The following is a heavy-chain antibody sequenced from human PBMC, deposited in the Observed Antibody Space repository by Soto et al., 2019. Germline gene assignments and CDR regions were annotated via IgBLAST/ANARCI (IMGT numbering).Heavy chain of an antibody. J-gene: IGHJ6*02. V-gene: IGHV4-31*03. CDR3: ARGLVIFLFFECPHRGVLSF. Sequence: SETLSLTCTVSGGSISSGGYYWSWIRQHPGKGLDWIGYIYYSGSTYYNPSLKSRVTISVDTSKNQFSLKLSSVTAADTAAYYCARGLVIFLFFECPHRGVLSFCGRGSSVTVS. CDR2: IYYSGST. CDR1: GGSISSGGYY. D-gene: IGHD3-9*01.